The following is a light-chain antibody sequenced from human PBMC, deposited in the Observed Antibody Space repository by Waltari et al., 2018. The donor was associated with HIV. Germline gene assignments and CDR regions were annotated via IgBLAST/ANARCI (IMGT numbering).Light chain of an antibody. CDR2: LEGNGDY. V-gene: IGLV4-60*03. J-gene: IGLJ3*02. Sequence: QPVLTQSSSASASLGSSVKLTCTLSSGHSSYIIAWHQQQPGKAPRYLMKLEGNGDYNKGSVVPVRFSGSSSGADRYLTMSNVQSEDGADYYCETWDHNIRVFGGGTKLTVL. CDR1: SGHSSYI. CDR3: ETWDHNIRV.